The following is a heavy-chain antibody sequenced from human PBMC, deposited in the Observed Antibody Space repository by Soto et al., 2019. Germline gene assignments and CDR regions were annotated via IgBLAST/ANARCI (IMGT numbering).Heavy chain of an antibody. CDR2: IYYSGST. CDR3: ARESGDGKKNFDY. V-gene: IGHV4-4*08. Sequence: SETLSLTCTVSGGSISFYYWSWIRQPPGKGLEWIGYIYYSGSTNYNPSLKSRVTMSVDTSKNQFSLKLSSVTAADTAVYYCARESGDGKKNFDYGGKGTQVPVSS. CDR1: GGSISFYY. J-gene: IGHJ4*02.